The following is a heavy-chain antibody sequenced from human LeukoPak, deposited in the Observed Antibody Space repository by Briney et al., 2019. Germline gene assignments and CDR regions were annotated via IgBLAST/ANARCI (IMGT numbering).Heavy chain of an antibody. Sequence: AGGSLRLSCAASGFTFSSYVMHWVRQAPGKGLEWVSSISGSGGNTYYADSVKGRFTISRDNSKSTLYLQINSLRAEDTAVYYCAKDGVRHYYDSSGYFSYGRIYYAYFDYWGQGALVTVSS. CDR3: AKDGVRHYYDSSGYFSYGRIYYAYFDY. D-gene: IGHD3-22*01. J-gene: IGHJ4*02. CDR2: ISGSGGNT. V-gene: IGHV3-23*01. CDR1: GFTFSSYV.